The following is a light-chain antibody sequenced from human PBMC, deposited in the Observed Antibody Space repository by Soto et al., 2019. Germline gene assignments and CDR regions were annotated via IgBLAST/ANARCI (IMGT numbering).Light chain of an antibody. CDR2: EVS. V-gene: IGKV2D-29*01. Sequence: DIVMTQTPLSLSVTPGQPASISCKSSQSLLHGDGKTYVSWYRQKQGQPPQLLIYEVSNRLSGVPHRCSGSRSGTDFTLTISRMEADDIWVYYCMQSVQLLLYSFGQGTRLEIK. J-gene: IGKJ2*03. CDR1: QSLLHGDGKTY. CDR3: MQSVQLLLYS.